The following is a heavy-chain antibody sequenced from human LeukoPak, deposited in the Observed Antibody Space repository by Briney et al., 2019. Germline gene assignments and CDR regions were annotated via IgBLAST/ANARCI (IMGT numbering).Heavy chain of an antibody. Sequence: SETLSLTCTVSGGSISSSSYYWGWIRQPPGKGLEWIGSIYYSGSTYYNPSLKSRVTISVDTSKNQFSLKLSSVTAADTAVYYCARQNIVVVPAAFRFWGQGTLVAVSS. CDR3: ARQNIVVVPAAFRF. J-gene: IGHJ4*02. CDR2: IYYSGST. CDR1: GGSISSSSYY. D-gene: IGHD2-2*01. V-gene: IGHV4-39*01.